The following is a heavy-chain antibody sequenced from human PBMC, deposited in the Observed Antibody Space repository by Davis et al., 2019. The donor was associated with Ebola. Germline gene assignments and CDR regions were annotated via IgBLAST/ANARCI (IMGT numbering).Heavy chain of an antibody. CDR1: GFTFSSYW. CDR3: ARDPGITDIFSDAFDI. V-gene: IGHV3-7*01. D-gene: IGHD1-14*01. Sequence: GESLKISCAASGFTFSSYWMSWVRQAPGKGLEWVANIKQDGSEKYYVDSVKGRFTISRDNAKNSLYLQMNSLRAEDTAVYYCARDPGITDIFSDAFDIWGQGTMVTVSS. J-gene: IGHJ3*02. CDR2: IKQDGSEK.